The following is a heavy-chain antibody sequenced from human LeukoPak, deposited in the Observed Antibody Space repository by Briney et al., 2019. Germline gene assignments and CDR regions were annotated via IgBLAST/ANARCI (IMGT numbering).Heavy chain of an antibody. Sequence: GGSLRLSCAASGFTFSSYAMHWVRQAPGKGLEWVAVISYDGSNKYYADSVKGRLTISRDNSKNTLYLQMNSLRAEDTAVYYCARDPGDYVYYYYYGMDVWGKGTTVTVSS. CDR2: ISYDGSNK. V-gene: IGHV3-30*04. D-gene: IGHD4-17*01. CDR3: ARDPGDYVYYYYYGMDV. J-gene: IGHJ6*04. CDR1: GFTFSSYA.